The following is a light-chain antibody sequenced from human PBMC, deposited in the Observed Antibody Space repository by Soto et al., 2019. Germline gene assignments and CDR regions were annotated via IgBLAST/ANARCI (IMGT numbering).Light chain of an antibody. Sequence: EIVLTQSPGTLSLSPGERATPSCRASHSVSNNYLAWYQQKPAEPPSLLVYGPSNRATGIPARFSASGSRTDFTLTISDVQPEDFALYYCHQRQSWPRTFGQGTKVDIK. CDR2: GPS. V-gene: IGKV3-11*01. CDR3: HQRQSWPRT. J-gene: IGKJ1*01. CDR1: HSVSNNY.